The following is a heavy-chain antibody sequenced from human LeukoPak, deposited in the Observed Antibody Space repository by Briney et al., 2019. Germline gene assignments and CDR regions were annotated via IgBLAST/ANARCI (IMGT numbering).Heavy chain of an antibody. D-gene: IGHD1-26*01. CDR1: GYTFTGYY. V-gene: IGHV1-2*02. CDR3: ARSGSGSYYEDNWFDP. J-gene: IGHJ5*02. CDR2: INPNSGGT. Sequence: GASVKVSCKASGYTFTGYYMHWVRQAPGQGLEWMGWINPNSGGTNYAQKFQGRVTMTRDTSISTAYMELSRLRSDDTAVYYCARSGSGSYYEDNWFDPWGQGTLVTVSS.